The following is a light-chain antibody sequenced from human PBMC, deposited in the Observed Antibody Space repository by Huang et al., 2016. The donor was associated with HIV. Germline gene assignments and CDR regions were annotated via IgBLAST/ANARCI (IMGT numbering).Light chain of an antibody. V-gene: IGKV1-33*01. CDR3: QQYDDLPLT. CDR1: QDISNY. Sequence: DVQMTQSPSSLSASVGDRVTITCQASQDISNYLNWYQQKPGKAPKHLIYDASNLKAGVPSRFSGSGSGTDFTFTISSLQPEDIASYFCQQYDDLPLTFGGGTKVEFK. CDR2: DAS. J-gene: IGKJ4*01.